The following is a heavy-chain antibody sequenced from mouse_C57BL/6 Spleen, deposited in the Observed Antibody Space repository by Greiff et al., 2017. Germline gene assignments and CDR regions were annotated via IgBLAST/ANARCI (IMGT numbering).Heavy chain of an antibody. Sequence: QVQLQQPGAELVKPGASVKMSCKASGYTFTSYWITWVKQRPGQGLEWIGDIYPGSGSTNYNEQFKSKATLTVDTSASTAYMQLSILTSEDSAVYYCARTGRWSEGFDVWGTGTTVTVSS. D-gene: IGHD2-3*01. J-gene: IGHJ1*03. CDR2: IYPGSGST. V-gene: IGHV1-55*01. CDR3: ARTGRWSEGFDV. CDR1: GYTFTSYW.